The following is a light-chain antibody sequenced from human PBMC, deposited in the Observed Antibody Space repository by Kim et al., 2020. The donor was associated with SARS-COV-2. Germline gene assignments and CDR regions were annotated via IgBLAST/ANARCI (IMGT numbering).Light chain of an antibody. CDR1: KLGDKY. V-gene: IGLV3-1*01. J-gene: IGLJ2*01. CDR2: QDS. CDR3: QAWDSSTYVV. Sequence: SPVQPASITCSGDKLGDKYACWYQQKPGQSPVLVIYQDSKRPSGIPERFSGSNSGNTATLTISGTQAMDEADYYCQAWDSSTYVVFGGGTQLTVL.